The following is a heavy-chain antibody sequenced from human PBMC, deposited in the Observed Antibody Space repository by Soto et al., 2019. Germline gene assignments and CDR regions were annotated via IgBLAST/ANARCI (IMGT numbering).Heavy chain of an antibody. CDR3: ARVRGSGCYRYSFDY. CDR1: GFTFSSYA. Sequence: QVQLVESGGGVVQPGRSLRLSCAASGFTFSSYAMHWVRQAPGKGLEWVAVISYDGSNKYYADSVKGRFTISRDNSKNTLYLQMNRLRAEDTAVYYCARVRGSGCYRYSFDYWGQGTLVTVSS. CDR2: ISYDGSNK. D-gene: IGHD3-10*01. J-gene: IGHJ4*02. V-gene: IGHV3-30-3*01.